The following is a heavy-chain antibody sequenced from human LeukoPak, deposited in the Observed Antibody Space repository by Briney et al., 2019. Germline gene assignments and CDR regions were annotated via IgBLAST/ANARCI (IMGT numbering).Heavy chain of an antibody. CDR2: IDSDASRT. V-gene: IGHV3-74*01. D-gene: IGHD2-15*01. J-gene: IGHJ3*01. Sequence: EGSLRLSCAASGFTFDDYAMHWVRQVPGKDLVWVSRIDSDASRTNYADSVKGRFTISRDNVKNMVYLQMSSLTVEDTAVYYCARYCSGDTCDGALDLWGQGTLVTVSS. CDR3: ARYCSGDTCDGALDL. CDR1: GFTFDDYA.